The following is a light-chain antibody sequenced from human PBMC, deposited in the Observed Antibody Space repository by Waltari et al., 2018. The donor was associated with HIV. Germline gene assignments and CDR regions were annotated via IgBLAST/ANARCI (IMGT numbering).Light chain of an antibody. V-gene: IGLV1-44*01. Sequence: QSVLTQPPSASGTPGQRVTVSCSGSSSNIRSNTVTWFQQLPGTAPKLLIFSNNQRPSGVPDRFSGSKSGTSASLAITGLQSEDEAHYYCAAWDDNNSWIFGGGTMLTVL. CDR1: SSNIRSNT. CDR2: SNN. CDR3: AAWDDNNSWI. J-gene: IGLJ3*02.